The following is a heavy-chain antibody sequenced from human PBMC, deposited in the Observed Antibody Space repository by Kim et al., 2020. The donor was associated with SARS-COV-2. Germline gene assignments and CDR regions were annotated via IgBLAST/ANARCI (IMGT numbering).Heavy chain of an antibody. Sequence: GRFTTSRDKSKNTLYLQMNSLRAEDTAVYYCAKDVVQYQLPLWARISGMDVWGQGTTVTVSS. CDR3: AKDVVQYQLPLWARISGMDV. V-gene: IGHV3-30*02. D-gene: IGHD2-2*01. J-gene: IGHJ6*02.